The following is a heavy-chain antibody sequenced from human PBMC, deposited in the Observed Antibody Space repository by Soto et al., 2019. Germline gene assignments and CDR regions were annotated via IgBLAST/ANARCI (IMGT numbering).Heavy chain of an antibody. D-gene: IGHD2-21*02. CDR3: ARDHLMTRDAFAI. Sequence: QVQLQGSGPGLVKPSQTLSLTCTVSGGSISSGGYYWSWIRQHPGKGLEWIGNIYYSGTSYYNPSLKSRLTISVDTSKNQFSLKLSSVTAADTAVYYCARDHLMTRDAFAIWGQGTMVTVSS. J-gene: IGHJ3*02. CDR2: IYYSGTS. V-gene: IGHV4-31*03. CDR1: GGSISSGGYY.